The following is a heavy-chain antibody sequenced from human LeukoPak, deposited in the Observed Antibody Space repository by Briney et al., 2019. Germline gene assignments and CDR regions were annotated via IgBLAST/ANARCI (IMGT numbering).Heavy chain of an antibody. Sequence: KPSETLSLTCTVSGGSISSSSYYWGWIRQPPGKGLEWIGSIYYSGSTYYNPSLKSRVTISVDTSKNQFSLKLSSVTAADTAVYYCATPVTEAVAGNDAFDIWGQGTMVTVSS. V-gene: IGHV4-39*01. CDR2: IYYSGST. D-gene: IGHD6-19*01. J-gene: IGHJ3*02. CDR1: GGSISSSSYY. CDR3: ATPVTEAVAGNDAFDI.